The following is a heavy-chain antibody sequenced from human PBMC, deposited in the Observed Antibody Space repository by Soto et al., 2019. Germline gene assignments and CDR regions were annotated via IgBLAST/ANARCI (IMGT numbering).Heavy chain of an antibody. Sequence: ASETLSLTCAVYGGSLSGYYWSWIRQPPGKGLEWIGEINHSGSTNYNPSLKSRVTISVDTSKNQFSLKLSSVTAADTAVYYCARFLSNGFDPWGQGTPVTVSS. V-gene: IGHV4-34*01. CDR2: INHSGST. CDR3: ARFLSNGFDP. J-gene: IGHJ5*01. CDR1: GGSLSGYY.